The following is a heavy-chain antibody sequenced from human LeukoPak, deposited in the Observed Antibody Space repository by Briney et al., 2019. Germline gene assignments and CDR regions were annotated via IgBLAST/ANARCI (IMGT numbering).Heavy chain of an antibody. Sequence: SGPTLVKPTQTLTLTCTFSGFSLSTSGVGVGWIRQPPGKALEWLALIYWDDDKRYSPSLKSRLTITKYTSKNQVVLTMTNMDPVDTATYYCAHRRGSYHYFDYWGQGTLVTVSS. CDR3: AHRRGSYHYFDY. V-gene: IGHV2-5*02. D-gene: IGHD1-26*01. CDR2: IYWDDDK. CDR1: GFSLSTSGVG. J-gene: IGHJ4*02.